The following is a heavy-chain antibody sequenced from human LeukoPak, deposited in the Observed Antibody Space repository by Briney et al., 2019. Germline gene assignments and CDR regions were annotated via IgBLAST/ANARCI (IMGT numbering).Heavy chain of an antibody. Sequence: GGSLRLSCVASGFTFGKYWMSWVRQAPGKGLEWVANIKLDGSEKNYVDSVKGRFTISRDNTKNSLYLQMNSLRVEDTAVYYCATDLSGRQDYWGQGTLVTVSS. J-gene: IGHJ4*02. CDR2: IKLDGSEK. D-gene: IGHD5-12*01. CDR1: GFTFGKYW. CDR3: ATDLSGRQDY. V-gene: IGHV3-7*03.